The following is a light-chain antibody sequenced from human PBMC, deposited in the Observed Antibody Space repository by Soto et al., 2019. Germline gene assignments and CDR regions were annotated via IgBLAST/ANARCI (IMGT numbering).Light chain of an antibody. V-gene: IGKV3-15*01. CDR3: QQYNNWPWT. Sequence: VMTQSPVTLSVSPGGRATLSCRASQSISDTLAWYQQKPGQAPRLLIPGASTRAPGFPARFSGSGSGTDFTLTISSLQSEDFAVYYCQQYNNWPWTFGQGTKADVK. CDR1: QSISDT. CDR2: GAS. J-gene: IGKJ1*01.